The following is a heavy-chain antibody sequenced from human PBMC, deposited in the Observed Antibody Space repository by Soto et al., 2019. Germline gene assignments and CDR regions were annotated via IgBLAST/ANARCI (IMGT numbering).Heavy chain of an antibody. J-gene: IGHJ4*02. V-gene: IGHV4-39*01. Sequence: PSVTLSLTCSVSDGPTSTTTYYWGWIRQPPGKGLEWIGSIYKSTYTSYNPSLRSRVTVSVDTSKTQPSLRLSSVTAADTAVYYCGRYTVGTMEDHWGQGTLVT. D-gene: IGHD3-10*01. CDR3: GRYTVGTMEDH. CDR2: IYKSTYT. CDR1: DGPTSTTTYY.